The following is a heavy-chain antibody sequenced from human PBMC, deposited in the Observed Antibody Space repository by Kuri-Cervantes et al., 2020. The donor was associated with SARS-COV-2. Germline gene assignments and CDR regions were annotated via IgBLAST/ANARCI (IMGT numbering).Heavy chain of an antibody. CDR2: IYYSGST. J-gene: IGHJ3*02. D-gene: IGHD2-2*01. CDR3: ARGQYCSSTSCCFIGAFDI. V-gene: IGHV4-39*07. Sequence: SETLSLTCTVSGGSISSSSYYWGWIRQPPGKGLEWIGSIYYSGSTYYNPSLKSRVTISVDTSKNQFSLKLSSVTAADTAVYYCARGQYCSSTSCCFIGAFDIWGQGTMVTVSS. CDR1: GGSISSSSYY.